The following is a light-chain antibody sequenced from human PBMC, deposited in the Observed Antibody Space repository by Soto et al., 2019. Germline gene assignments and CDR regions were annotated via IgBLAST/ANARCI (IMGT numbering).Light chain of an antibody. V-gene: IGKV3-20*01. CDR3: QQHGISHIT. J-gene: IGKJ5*01. CDR2: GAS. Sequence: EDVFTQSPGTLCLSPGKRATLSCRGSQNINNNQLAWYQQKPGQAPRLLIYGASSRATGIPDRFSGSGSGTDFTLTISRLEPEDFAVYYCQQHGISHITFGQGTLLEIK. CDR1: QNINNNQ.